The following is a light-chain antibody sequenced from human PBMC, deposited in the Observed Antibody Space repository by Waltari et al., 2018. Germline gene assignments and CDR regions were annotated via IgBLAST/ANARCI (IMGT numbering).Light chain of an antibody. J-gene: IGKJ1*01. CDR3: QQYNSSPWT. Sequence: TQSPSTLSASVGDRVTITCRASQSISSWLAWYQQKPGKAPNLLIYKASTLEGGVPSRFSGSGSGTEFTLSISSLQPDDFATYYCQQYNSSPWTFGQGTRVEIK. CDR2: KAS. V-gene: IGKV1-5*03. CDR1: QSISSW.